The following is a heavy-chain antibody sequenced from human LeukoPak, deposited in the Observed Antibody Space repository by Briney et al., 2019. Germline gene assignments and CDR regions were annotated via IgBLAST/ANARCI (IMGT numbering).Heavy chain of an antibody. CDR2: INHSGST. Sequence: PSETLSLTCAVYGGSFNGYYWSWIRQPPGKGLEWIGEINHSGSTNYNPSLKSRVTISVDTSKNQFSLKLSSVTAADTAVYYCASTPGIAAANYWGQGTLVTVSS. J-gene: IGHJ4*02. D-gene: IGHD6-13*01. CDR3: ASTPGIAAANY. V-gene: IGHV4-34*01. CDR1: GGSFNGYY.